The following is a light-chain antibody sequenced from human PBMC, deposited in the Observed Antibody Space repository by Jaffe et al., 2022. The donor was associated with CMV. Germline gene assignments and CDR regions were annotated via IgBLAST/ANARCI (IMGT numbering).Light chain of an antibody. J-gene: IGLJ2*01. CDR2: EVT. Sequence: QSALTQPASVSGSPGQSITISCTGTRSDVGGYNVVSWYQQHPGRAPKLIIYEVTKRPSGVADRFSGSKSGNTASLTISGLQAEDEADYYCCSYAGSGTLIFGGGTTLTVL. CDR3: CSYAGSGTLI. CDR1: RSDVGGYNV. V-gene: IGLV2-23*02.